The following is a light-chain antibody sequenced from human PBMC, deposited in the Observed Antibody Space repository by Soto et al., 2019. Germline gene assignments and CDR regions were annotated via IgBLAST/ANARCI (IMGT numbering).Light chain of an antibody. CDR1: QSVGSSY. J-gene: IGKJ1*01. V-gene: IGKV3-20*01. CDR3: QQYDSPIWT. Sequence: ENVLTQSPGTLSLSPGERATLSCRASQSVGSSYLAWYQQKPGQAPRLLIYSTSSRATGIPDRFSGSGSGTDFTLTISRLEPEDFAVYSCQQYDSPIWTFGQGTKVEIK. CDR2: STS.